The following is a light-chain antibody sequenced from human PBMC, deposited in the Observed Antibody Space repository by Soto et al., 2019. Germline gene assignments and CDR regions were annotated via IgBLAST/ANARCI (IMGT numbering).Light chain of an antibody. Sequence: ENVLTQSPGTLSLSPGERATLSCRAIQSVSSSYLGWYQQKPGQAPRLLIYGASTRATGIPARFSGSGSGTEFTLTISSLQSEDFALYYCHQYNSWPPGTFGQGTKVDIK. V-gene: IGKV3-15*01. CDR3: HQYNSWPPGT. CDR1: QSVSSSY. J-gene: IGKJ2*01. CDR2: GAS.